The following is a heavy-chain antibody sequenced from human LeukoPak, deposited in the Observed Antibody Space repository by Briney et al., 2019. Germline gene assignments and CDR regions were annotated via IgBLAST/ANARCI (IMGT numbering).Heavy chain of an antibody. CDR1: GGTFSSYA. D-gene: IGHD4-17*01. CDR2: IIPIFGTA. V-gene: IGHV1-69*13. CDR3: AREGETVTTHWFDP. Sequence: SVKVSCKASGGTFSSYAISWVRQAPGQGLEWMRGIIPIFGTANYAQKFQGRVTITADESTSTAYMELSSLRSEDTAVYYCAREGETVTTHWFDPWGRGTLVTVSS. J-gene: IGHJ5*02.